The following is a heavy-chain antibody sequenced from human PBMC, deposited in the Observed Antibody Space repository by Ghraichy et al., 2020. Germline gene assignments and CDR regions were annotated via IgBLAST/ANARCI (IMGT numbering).Heavy chain of an antibody. CDR2: IFHTGST. D-gene: IGHD3-10*01. Sequence: SQTLSLTCAVSGCSISSDGYSWSWIRQPPGKGLEWIGYIFHTGSTYSNPSLKSRVSISVDRSKNQFSLRLTSVPAADTAVYYCARAKGMVRGVVYWYFDLWDRGTLVTVSS. J-gene: IGHJ2*01. V-gene: IGHV4-30-2*01. CDR3: ARAKGMVRGVVYWYFDL. CDR1: GCSISSDGYS.